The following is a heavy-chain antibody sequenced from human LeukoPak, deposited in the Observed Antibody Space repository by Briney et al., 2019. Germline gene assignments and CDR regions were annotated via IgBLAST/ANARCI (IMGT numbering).Heavy chain of an antibody. J-gene: IGHJ6*03. Sequence: SETLSLTCTVSGGSISSSSYNWGWIRQPPGKGLEWIGSIYYSGSTYYNPSLKSRVTISVDTSKNQFSLKLSSVTAADTAVYYCASWGTLSVMDVWGKGTTVTVSS. CDR2: IYYSGST. D-gene: IGHD7-27*01. CDR1: GGSISSSSYN. V-gene: IGHV4-39*07. CDR3: ASWGTLSVMDV.